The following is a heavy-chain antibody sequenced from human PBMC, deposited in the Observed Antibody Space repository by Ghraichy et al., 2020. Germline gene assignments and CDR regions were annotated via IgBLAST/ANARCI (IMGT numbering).Heavy chain of an antibody. CDR2: IYHNGST. CDR3: ARGRIPNWFEP. Sequence: SETLSITCAVSGGSISSGGYSWSWIRQPPGKGLELIWYIYHNGSTYYNPSLKSRVNISVDRSKTQFSLKLSSVTAADTAVDYCARGRIPNWFEPWGQGTLVTVSS. CDR1: GGSISSGGYS. J-gene: IGHJ5*02. V-gene: IGHV4-30-2*01.